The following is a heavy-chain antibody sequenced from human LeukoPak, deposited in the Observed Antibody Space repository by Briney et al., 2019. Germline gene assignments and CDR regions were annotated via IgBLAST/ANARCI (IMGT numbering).Heavy chain of an antibody. CDR2: INSDGGDA. J-gene: IGHJ5*02. Sequence: GGSLRLSCAASGITFGNNWMHWVRQGPGKGLVWISRINSDGGDAIYADSVKGRFTVSRDNAKNTLCLQMNSLRAEDTAVYYCARDVPHNWFDTWGQGTLVTVSS. CDR3: ARDVPHNWFDT. V-gene: IGHV3-74*01. CDR1: GITFGNNW.